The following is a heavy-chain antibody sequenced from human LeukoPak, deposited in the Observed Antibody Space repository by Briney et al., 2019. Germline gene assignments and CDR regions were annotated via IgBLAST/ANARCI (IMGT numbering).Heavy chain of an antibody. CDR1: GGSLSGFF. D-gene: IGHD3-22*01. CDR3: ARLSGGYSDYYYYYMDV. J-gene: IGHJ6*03. Sequence: SETLSLTCAVYGGSLSGFFWSWVRQPPGKGLEWIGEINHSGSTNYNPSLKSRVTISVDTSKNQFSLKLNSVTAADTAVYYCARLSGGYSDYYYYYMDVWVKGTTVTVSS. V-gene: IGHV4-34*01. CDR2: INHSGST.